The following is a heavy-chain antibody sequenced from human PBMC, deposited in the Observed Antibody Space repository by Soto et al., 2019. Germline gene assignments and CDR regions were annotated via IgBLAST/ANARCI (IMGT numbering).Heavy chain of an antibody. CDR3: ARVPYCSGGSCYSRGWYFDY. V-gene: IGHV3-21*01. D-gene: IGHD2-15*01. CDR2: ISSSSSYI. J-gene: IGHJ4*02. CDR1: GFTFSSYS. Sequence: GGSLRLSCAASGFTFSSYSMNWVRQAPGKGLEWVSSISSSSSYIYYADSVKGRFTISRDNAKNSLYLQMNSLRAEDTAVYYCARVPYCSGGSCYSRGWYFDYWGQGTLVTVSS.